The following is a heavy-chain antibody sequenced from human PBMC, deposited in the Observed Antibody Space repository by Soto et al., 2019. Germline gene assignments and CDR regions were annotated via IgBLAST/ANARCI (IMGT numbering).Heavy chain of an antibody. J-gene: IGHJ4*02. V-gene: IGHV4-61*03. CDR3: ARESAPGRSYFDY. D-gene: IGHD3-10*01. CDR1: GGSVSSGSYY. Sequence: SETLSLTCTVSGGSVSSGSYYWSWIRQPPGKGLEWIGYIYNSGSTNYNPSLKSRVTISVDTSKNHFSLRMSSVTAADTAVYYCARESAPGRSYFDYWGRGTLVTVSS. CDR2: IYNSGST.